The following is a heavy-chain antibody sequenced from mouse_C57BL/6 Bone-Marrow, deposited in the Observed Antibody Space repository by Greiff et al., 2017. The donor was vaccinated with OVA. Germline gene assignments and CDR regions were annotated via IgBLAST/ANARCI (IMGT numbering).Heavy chain of an antibody. Sequence: VHVKQSGAELVRPGASVKLSCTASGFNIKDDYMHWVKQRPEQGLEWIGWIDPENGDTEYASKFQGKATITADTSSNTAYLQLSSLTSEDTAVYYCTTNCGSSHIVWGTGTTVTVSS. CDR1: GFNIKDDY. J-gene: IGHJ1*03. CDR2: IDPENGDT. V-gene: IGHV14-4*01. CDR3: TTNCGSSHIV. D-gene: IGHD1-1*01.